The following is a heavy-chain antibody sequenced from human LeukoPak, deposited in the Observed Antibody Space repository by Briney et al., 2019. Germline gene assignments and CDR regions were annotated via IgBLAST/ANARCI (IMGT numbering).Heavy chain of an antibody. J-gene: IGHJ4*02. CDR3: ARTSVVTAMPFDY. CDR1: GGSVSSGSYY. Sequence: SETLSLTCTVSGGSVSSGSYYWSWIRQPPGKGLVWNGYIYYSGSTDYNPSLKSRVTISLDTSKNQFSLKLTSVTAADTAVYYCARTSVVTAMPFDYWGQGTLVTVSS. D-gene: IGHD2-21*02. CDR2: IYYSGST. V-gene: IGHV4-61*01.